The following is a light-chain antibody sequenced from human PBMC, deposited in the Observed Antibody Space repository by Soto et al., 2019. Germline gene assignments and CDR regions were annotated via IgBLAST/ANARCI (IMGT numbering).Light chain of an antibody. J-gene: IGKJ1*01. CDR1: QSVSSY. CDR3: QQRSNWPPT. V-gene: IGKV3-11*01. Sequence: EIVLTQSPATLSLSPGERATLSCRASQSVSSYFAWYQQKPGQAPRLLIYDASNRATGIPARFSGSGSGTYFTLTISSLEPEDFAVYYCQQRSNWPPTFGQGTKVEIK. CDR2: DAS.